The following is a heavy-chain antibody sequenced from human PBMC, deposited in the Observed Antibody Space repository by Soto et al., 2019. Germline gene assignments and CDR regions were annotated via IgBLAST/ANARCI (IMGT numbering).Heavy chain of an antibody. V-gene: IGHV1-58*01. CDR2: IVVGSGNT. CDR3: AAAPHYYDILTGYYSSYYGMDV. J-gene: IGHJ6*02. D-gene: IGHD3-9*01. CDR1: GFTFTSSA. Sequence: WASVKVSCKASGFTFTSSAVQWVRQARGQRLEWIGWIVVGSGNTNYAQKFQERVTITRDMSTSTAYMELSSLRSEDTAVYYCAAAPHYYDILTGYYSSYYGMDVWGQGTTVTVSS.